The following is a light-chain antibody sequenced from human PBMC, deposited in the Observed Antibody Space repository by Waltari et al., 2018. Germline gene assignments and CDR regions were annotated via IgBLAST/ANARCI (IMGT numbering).Light chain of an antibody. CDR1: SLRRYY. J-gene: IGLJ2*01. CDR3: HARDASGVAGS. CDR2: GQD. Sequence: SSELTQDPAVSVALGQTVRITCQGDSLRRYYASWYQQRPGQAPRLVLYGQDNRPSGVPDRFSGSSSHNTGSLTITGAQAEDEASYYCHARDASGVAGSFGGGTKLTVL. V-gene: IGLV3-19*01.